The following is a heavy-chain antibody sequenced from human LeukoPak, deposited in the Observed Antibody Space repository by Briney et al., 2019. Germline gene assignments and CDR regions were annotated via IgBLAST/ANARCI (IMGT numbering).Heavy chain of an antibody. V-gene: IGHV1-24*01. CDR1: GYTLTELS. CDR2: FDPGDGET. J-gene: IGHJ6*04. Sequence: ASVKVSCKVSGYTLTELSMHWVRQAPGKGLEWMGGFDPGDGETIYAQKFQGRVTMTEDTSTDTAYMELSSLRSEDTAVYHCAGRAVVRSRSRDYYYYYGMDVWGKGTTVTVSS. D-gene: IGHD3-10*01. CDR3: AGRAVVRSRSRDYYYYYGMDV.